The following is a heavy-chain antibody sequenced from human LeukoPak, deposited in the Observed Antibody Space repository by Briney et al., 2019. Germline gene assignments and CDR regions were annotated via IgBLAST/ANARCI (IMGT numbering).Heavy chain of an antibody. CDR1: GFTFSSYG. V-gene: IGHV3-33*01. CDR3: ARGGKDGYYDSSGPTDFDP. Sequence: PGRSLRLSCAASGFTFSSYGMHWVRQAPGKGLEWVAVIWYDGSNKYYADSVKGRFTISRDNSKNTLYLQMNSLRAEDTAVYYRARGGKDGYYDSSGPTDFDPWGQGTLVTVSS. D-gene: IGHD3-22*01. J-gene: IGHJ5*02. CDR2: IWYDGSNK.